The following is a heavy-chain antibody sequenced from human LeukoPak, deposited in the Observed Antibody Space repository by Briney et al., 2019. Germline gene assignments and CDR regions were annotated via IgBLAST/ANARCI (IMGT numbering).Heavy chain of an antibody. D-gene: IGHD3-22*01. CDR1: GYTLADFH. CDR3: ARDRAYDSSGEPMFHP. V-gene: IGHV1-2*02. Sequence: ASVKVSCKASGYTLADFHIQWVRQAPGQGLEWMGTLNPHSGATHYSQKFRGRVTMTRDTSVNTAYMEPNRLTSDDTAVYYCARDRAYDSSGEPMFHPWGQGSLVAVSS. J-gene: IGHJ5*02. CDR2: LNPHSGAT.